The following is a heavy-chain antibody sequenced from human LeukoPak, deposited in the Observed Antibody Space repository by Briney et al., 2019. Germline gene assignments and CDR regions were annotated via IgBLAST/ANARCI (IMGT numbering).Heavy chain of an antibody. CDR1: GGSFSGYY. D-gene: IGHD2-2*01. J-gene: IGHJ5*02. Sequence: SETLSLTCAVYGGSFSGYYWSWIRQPPGKGLEWIGEINHSGSTNYNPSLKSRVTISVDTSKNQFSLKLSSVTAADTAVYYCASSCSSTSCYGRYNWLDPWGQGTLVTVSS. CDR3: ASSCSSTSCYGRYNWLDP. V-gene: IGHV4-34*01. CDR2: INHSGST.